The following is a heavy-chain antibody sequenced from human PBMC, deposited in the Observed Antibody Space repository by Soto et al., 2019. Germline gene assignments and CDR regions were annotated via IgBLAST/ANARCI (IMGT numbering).Heavy chain of an antibody. D-gene: IGHD2-21*02. CDR2: ISNTGSTV. Sequence: GGALRLSGSATGVTFRDYFMNWIRQAPGKGLEWVSYISNTGSTVYYADSVKGRFTISRDNAKNSLFLQMNSLRAEDTAVYYCASSVLVTARFDYWGQGTPVPVSS. J-gene: IGHJ4*02. V-gene: IGHV3-11*01. CDR3: ASSVLVTARFDY. CDR1: GVTFRDYF.